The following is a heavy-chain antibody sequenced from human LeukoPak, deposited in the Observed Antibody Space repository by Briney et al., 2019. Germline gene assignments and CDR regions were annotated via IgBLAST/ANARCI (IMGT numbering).Heavy chain of an antibody. V-gene: IGHV4-34*01. Sequence: SETLSLTCAVYTGSSSGFYWGWHRQPPGKGRVWIGELNNSGRYNCNPSLRRQVTIPGDKSKDQFYQQLRVGTAADTALYYGARYLYYYGTGSYGLNWFDPWGQETLVTVSS. D-gene: IGHD3-10*01. J-gene: IGHJ5*02. CDR1: TGSSSGFY. CDR2: LNNSGRY. CDR3: ARYLYYYGTGSYGLNWFDP.